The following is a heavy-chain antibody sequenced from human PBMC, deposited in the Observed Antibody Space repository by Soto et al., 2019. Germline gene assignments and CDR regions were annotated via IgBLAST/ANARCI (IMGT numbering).Heavy chain of an antibody. Sequence: ASVKVSCKASGGTFSSYAISWVRQAPGQGLEWMGWISAYNGNTNYAQKLQGRVTMTTDTSTSTAYMELRSLRSDDTAVYYCARGSVVVAATRLVDYWGQGTLVTVSS. J-gene: IGHJ4*02. CDR1: GGTFSSYA. V-gene: IGHV1-18*01. D-gene: IGHD2-15*01. CDR2: ISAYNGNT. CDR3: ARGSVVVAATRLVDY.